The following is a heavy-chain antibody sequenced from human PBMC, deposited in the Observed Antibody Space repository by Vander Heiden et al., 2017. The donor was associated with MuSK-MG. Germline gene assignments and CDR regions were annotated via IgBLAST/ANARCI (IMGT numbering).Heavy chain of an antibody. Sequence: QVQLQQWGAGLLKPSETLSLTCAVYGGSFSGYYWSWIRQPPGKGLEWIGEIKQSGSTNYNPSLKSRVTISVDTSKNQFSLKLSSVTAADTAVYYCARAGKGAHYYYYYYMDVWGKGTTVTVSS. CDR3: ARAGKGAHYYYYYYMDV. J-gene: IGHJ6*03. D-gene: IGHD6-13*01. CDR2: IKQSGST. CDR1: GGSFSGYY. V-gene: IGHV4-34*01.